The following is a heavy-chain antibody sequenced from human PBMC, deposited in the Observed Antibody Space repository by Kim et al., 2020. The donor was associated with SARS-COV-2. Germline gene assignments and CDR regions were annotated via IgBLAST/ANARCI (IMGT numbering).Heavy chain of an antibody. Sequence: GKTVYQADSVKGRFTISRDNAKNSLYLQMNSLRVEDTAIYYCARLALLAFDYWGQGALVTVSS. V-gene: IGHV3-48*03. CDR3: ARLALLAFDY. D-gene: IGHD1-26*01. J-gene: IGHJ4*02. CDR2: GKTV.